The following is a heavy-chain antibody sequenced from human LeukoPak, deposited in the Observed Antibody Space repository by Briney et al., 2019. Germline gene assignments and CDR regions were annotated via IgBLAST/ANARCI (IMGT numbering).Heavy chain of an antibody. CDR2: ISSSSSYI. V-gene: IGHV3-21*01. Sequence: GGSLRLSCAASGFTFSSYSMNWVRQAPGKGLEWVSSISSSSSYIYYADSVKGRLTISRDNSKNTLYLQMNSLRGEDTAVYYCAKFDNRIVGAASFNYWGQGILVTVSS. CDR3: AKFDNRIVGAASFNY. CDR1: GFTFSSYS. D-gene: IGHD1-26*01. J-gene: IGHJ4*02.